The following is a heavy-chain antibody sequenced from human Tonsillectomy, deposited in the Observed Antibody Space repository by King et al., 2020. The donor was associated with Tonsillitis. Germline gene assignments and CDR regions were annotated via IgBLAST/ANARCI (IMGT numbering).Heavy chain of an antibody. CDR3: TTMRRYSSSWYWGY. Sequence: VQLVESGGGLVKPGGSLRLSCAASGFTFSNAWMSWVRQAPGKGLEWVGGIKSIPNGGATDYAAPVKGRVTIPRDDSKNTLYLQMNSLKTEDTAVYYCTTMRRYSSSWYWGYWGQGTLVTVSS. V-gene: IGHV3-15*01. CDR2: IKSIPNGGAT. J-gene: IGHJ4*02. D-gene: IGHD6-13*01. CDR1: GFTFSNAW.